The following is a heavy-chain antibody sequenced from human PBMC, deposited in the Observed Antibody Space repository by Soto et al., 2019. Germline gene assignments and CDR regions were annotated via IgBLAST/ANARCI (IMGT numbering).Heavy chain of an antibody. V-gene: IGHV1-46*03. CDR1: GYTFTSYY. CDR3: ARDSVRYYYGSGSHYYYYMDV. J-gene: IGHJ6*03. Sequence: AVSVKVSCKASGYTFTSYYMHWVRHAPGQGLEWMGIINPSGGSTSYAQKFQGRVTMTRDTSTSTVYMELSSLRSEDTAVYYCARDSVRYYYGSGSHYYYYMDVWGKGTTVTVSS. D-gene: IGHD3-10*01. CDR2: INPSGGST.